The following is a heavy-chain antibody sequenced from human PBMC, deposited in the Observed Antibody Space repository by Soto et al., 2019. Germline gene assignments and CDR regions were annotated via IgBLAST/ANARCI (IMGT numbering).Heavy chain of an antibody. D-gene: IGHD1-1*01. J-gene: IGHJ3*02. Sequence: QVQLQQWGAGLLKPSETLSLTCAAYSVFVSSGSYYCHWIRQPPGKGLEWIGDIRPSGGTHINPSLIVRGTISVYTTKNQFSMEVTAVTAADTALYYGARVERGTATTVVDAFEIWGPCTMVPVSS. CDR3: ARVERGTATTVVDAFEI. CDR2: IRPSGGT. V-gene: IGHV4-34*04. CDR1: SVFVSSGSYY.